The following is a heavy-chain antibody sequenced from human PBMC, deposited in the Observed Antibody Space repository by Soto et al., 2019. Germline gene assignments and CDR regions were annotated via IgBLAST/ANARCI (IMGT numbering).Heavy chain of an antibody. Sequence: GGSLRLSCAASGFTFGSYALHWVRQAPGKGLEWVAVISSDGSNKYYADSVKGRFTISRDNYKNTLYLQMNSLRAEDTAVYYCARYYYDSSGYYPLWGQGTLVTVSS. D-gene: IGHD3-22*01. CDR3: ARYYYDSSGYYPL. CDR1: GFTFGSYA. CDR2: ISSDGSNK. V-gene: IGHV3-30*04. J-gene: IGHJ4*02.